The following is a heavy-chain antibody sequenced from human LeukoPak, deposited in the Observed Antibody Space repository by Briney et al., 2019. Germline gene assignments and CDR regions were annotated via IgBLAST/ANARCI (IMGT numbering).Heavy chain of an antibody. J-gene: IGHJ6*04. D-gene: IGHD1-26*01. CDR2: ISSTSTYI. CDR1: GFTFDYYW. Sequence: GGSLRLSCAASGFTFDYYWMTWVRQAPGKGLEWVSSISSTSTYIYYADSVKGRFTISRDNAKNSLYLQMNSLRAEDTAVYYCACLVGATQDVWGKGTTVIVSS. V-gene: IGHV3-21*01. CDR3: ACLVGATQDV.